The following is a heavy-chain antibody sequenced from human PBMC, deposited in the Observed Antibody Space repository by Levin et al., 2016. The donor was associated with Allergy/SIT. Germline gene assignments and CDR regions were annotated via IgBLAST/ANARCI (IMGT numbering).Heavy chain of an antibody. CDR3: ARGGQLDLNY. V-gene: IGHV4-59*01. CDR1: GGSISSYY. D-gene: IGHD6-6*01. J-gene: IGHJ4*02. Sequence: GSLRLSCTVSGGSISSYYWSWIRQPPGKGLEWIGYIYYSGSTNYNPSLKSRVTISVDTSKNQFSLKLSSVTAADTAVYYCARGGQLDLNYWGQGTLVTVSS. CDR2: IYYSGST.